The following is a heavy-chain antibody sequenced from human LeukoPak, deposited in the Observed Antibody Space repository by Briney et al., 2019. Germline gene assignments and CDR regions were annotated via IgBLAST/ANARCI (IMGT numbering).Heavy chain of an antibody. D-gene: IGHD6-19*01. CDR3: AKDFSSGYSTFDY. Sequence: GGSLRLSCAASGFTFDDYAMHWARQAPGKGLEWVSGISWNSGSIGYADSVKGRFTISRDNAKNSLYLQMNSLRAEDTALYYCAKDFSSGYSTFDYRGQGTLVTVSS. CDR1: GFTFDDYA. J-gene: IGHJ4*02. CDR2: ISWNSGSI. V-gene: IGHV3-9*01.